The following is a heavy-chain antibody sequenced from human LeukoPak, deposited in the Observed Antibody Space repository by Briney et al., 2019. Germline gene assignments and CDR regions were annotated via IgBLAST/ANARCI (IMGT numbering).Heavy chain of an antibody. CDR3: ARVTTSFSGWVDAFDI. V-gene: IGHV4-39*07. Sequence: SETLSLTCTVSGGSIRSSSYYWGWIRQPPGKGLRWIGSIYYSGITYYNPSLKSQITISVDTSKNQFSLKLSSVTAADTAVYYCARVTTSFSGWVDAFDIWGQGTMVTVSS. D-gene: IGHD6-19*01. CDR2: IYYSGIT. J-gene: IGHJ3*02. CDR1: GGSIRSSSYY.